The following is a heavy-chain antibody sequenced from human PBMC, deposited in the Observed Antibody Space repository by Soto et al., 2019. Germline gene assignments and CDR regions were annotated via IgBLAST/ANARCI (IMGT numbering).Heavy chain of an antibody. J-gene: IGHJ3*02. CDR2: ISAYNGNT. Sequence: ASVKVSCKASGYTFTSFGINWVRQAPGQGLEWMGWISAYNGNTNYAQKLQGRVTMTTDTSTSTAYMELRSLRSDDTAVYYCARDRDMIVVAHDAFDIWGQGTMVTVSS. CDR1: GYTFTSFG. CDR3: ARDRDMIVVAHDAFDI. V-gene: IGHV1-18*01. D-gene: IGHD3-22*01.